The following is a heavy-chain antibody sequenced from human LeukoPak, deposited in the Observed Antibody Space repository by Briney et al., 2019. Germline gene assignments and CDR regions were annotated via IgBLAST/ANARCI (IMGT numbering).Heavy chain of an antibody. CDR2: IIPIFGTA. D-gene: IGHD3-3*01. Sequence: SVKVSCKASGGTFSSYAISWVRQAPGQGLEWMGGIIPIFGTANYAQKFQGRVTITADESTSTAYMELRSLRSDDTAVYYCARDTSFDWSGYGYWGQGTLVTVSS. CDR1: GGTFSSYA. CDR3: ARDTSFDWSGYGY. V-gene: IGHV1-69*13. J-gene: IGHJ4*02.